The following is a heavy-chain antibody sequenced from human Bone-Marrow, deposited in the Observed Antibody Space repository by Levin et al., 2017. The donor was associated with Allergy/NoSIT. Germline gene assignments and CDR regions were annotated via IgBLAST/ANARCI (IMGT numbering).Heavy chain of an antibody. CDR1: GFTFSHYG. CDR2: ILYEGINK. J-gene: IGHJ4*02. Sequence: QTGGSLRLSCAASGFTFSHYGMHWVRQAPGKGLEWVALILYEGINKDYADSVKGRFTISRDNSKKILYLQMNSLRVEDTGVYYCARDREKHADYWGPGTLVTVSP. V-gene: IGHV3-33*01. CDR3: ARDREKHADY. D-gene: IGHD2-21*01.